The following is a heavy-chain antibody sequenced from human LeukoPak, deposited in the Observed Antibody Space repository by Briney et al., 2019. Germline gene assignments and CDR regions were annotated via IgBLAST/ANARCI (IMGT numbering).Heavy chain of an antibody. J-gene: IGHJ4*02. D-gene: IGHD6-13*01. CDR2: THYSGSP. Sequence: PSETLSLTCTVSGGSIRSDYWSWIRQPPGKGLEWIGYTHYSGSPNYNPSLTSRVTISVDTSKNQFSLKLSSVTAADTAVYYCARGGNSWYADYWGQGTLVTVSS. CDR3: ARGGNSWYADY. CDR1: GGSIRSDY. V-gene: IGHV4-59*01.